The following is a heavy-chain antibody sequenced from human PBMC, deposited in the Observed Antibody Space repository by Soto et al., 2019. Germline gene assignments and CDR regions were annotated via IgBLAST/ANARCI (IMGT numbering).Heavy chain of an antibody. CDR2: IYYSGST. J-gene: IGHJ4*02. CDR3: AGPLELPHVYY. D-gene: IGHD1-7*01. V-gene: IGHV4-39*01. CDR1: GGSISSSSYY. Sequence: QLQLQESGPGLVKPSETLSLTCTVSGGSISSSSYYWGWIRQPPGKGLEWIGSIYYSGSTYYSPSLKSRATISVDTSKNQFSLKLSSVTAADTAVYYCAGPLELPHVYYWGQGTLVTVSS.